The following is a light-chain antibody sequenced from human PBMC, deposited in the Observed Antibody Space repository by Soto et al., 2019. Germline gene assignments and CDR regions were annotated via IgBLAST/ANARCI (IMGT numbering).Light chain of an antibody. CDR2: DAF. V-gene: IGKV1-5*01. CDR1: QGISSY. CDR3: QQYNSYWT. Sequence: DIQVTLPPSTLSASVGERVTITCRASQGISSYLAWYQQKPGKAPKLLIYDAFRLESGVPSRFSGSGSGTEFTLTISSLQPDDFATYYCQQYNSYWTFGQGTK. J-gene: IGKJ1*01.